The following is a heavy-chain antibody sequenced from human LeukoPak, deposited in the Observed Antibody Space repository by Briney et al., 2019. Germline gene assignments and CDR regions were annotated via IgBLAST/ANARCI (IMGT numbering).Heavy chain of an antibody. V-gene: IGHV3-30*18. D-gene: IGHD6-13*01. CDR1: GFTFSSYG. CDR3: AKGVRPGIAAAGSFDY. CDR2: ISYDGSNK. J-gene: IGHJ4*02. Sequence: GGSLRLSCAASGFTFSSYGMHWVRQAPGKGLEWVAVISYDGSNKYYADSVKGRFTISRDNSKNTLYLQMNSLRAEDTAVYYCAKGVRPGIAAAGSFDYWGQGTLVTVSS.